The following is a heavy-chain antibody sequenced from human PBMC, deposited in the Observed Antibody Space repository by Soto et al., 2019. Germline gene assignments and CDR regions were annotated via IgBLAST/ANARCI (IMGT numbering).Heavy chain of an antibody. CDR3: AREWGNNGDSVPGTLDY. CDR1: GYTFTSYA. V-gene: IGHV1-3*01. D-gene: IGHD4-17*01. Sequence: QVQLVQSGAEVKKPGASVKVSCKASGYTFTSYAMHWVRQAPGQRLEWMGWINAGNGNTKYSQKFQGRVTITRDTSASTAYMELSSLRSEDTAVYYCAREWGNNGDSVPGTLDYWGQGTLVTVSS. CDR2: INAGNGNT. J-gene: IGHJ4*02.